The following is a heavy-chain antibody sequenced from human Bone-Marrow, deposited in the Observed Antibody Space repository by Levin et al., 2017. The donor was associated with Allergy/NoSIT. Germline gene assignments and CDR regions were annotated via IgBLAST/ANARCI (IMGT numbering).Heavy chain of an antibody. D-gene: IGHD3-22*01. CDR3: ARGGVPYYYDSSGSYYFDY. J-gene: IGHJ4*02. CDR1: GYTFTSYD. Sequence: ASVKVSCKASGYTFTSYDINWVRQATGQGLEWMGWMNPNSGNTGYAQKFQGRVTMTRNTSISTAYMELSSLRSEDTAVYYCARGGVPYYYDSSGSYYFDYWGQGTLVTVSS. V-gene: IGHV1-8*01. CDR2: MNPNSGNT.